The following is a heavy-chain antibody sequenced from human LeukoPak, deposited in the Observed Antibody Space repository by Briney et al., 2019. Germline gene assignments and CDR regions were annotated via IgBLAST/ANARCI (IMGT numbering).Heavy chain of an antibody. J-gene: IGHJ4*02. CDR2: ISGSGGST. Sequence: GGSLRLSCAASGFTFSSYAMSWVRQAPGKGLERVSAISGSGGSTYYADSVKGRFTISRDNSKNTLYLQMNSLRAEDTAVYYCARDLGDTAMVSPFDYWGQGTLVTVSS. CDR1: GFTFSSYA. D-gene: IGHD5-18*01. V-gene: IGHV3-23*01. CDR3: ARDLGDTAMVSPFDY.